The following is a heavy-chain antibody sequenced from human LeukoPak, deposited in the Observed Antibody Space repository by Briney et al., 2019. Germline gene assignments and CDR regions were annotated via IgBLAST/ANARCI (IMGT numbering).Heavy chain of an antibody. CDR2: IIPIFGTA. J-gene: IGHJ4*02. Sequence: SVKVSCKASGGTFISYAISWVRQAPGQGLEWMGGIIPIFGTANYAQKFQGRVTITTDESTSTAYMELSSLRSEDTAVYYCARAVGTAMTAINWGQGTLVTVSS. D-gene: IGHD5-18*01. V-gene: IGHV1-69*05. CDR3: ARAVGTAMTAIN. CDR1: GGTFISYA.